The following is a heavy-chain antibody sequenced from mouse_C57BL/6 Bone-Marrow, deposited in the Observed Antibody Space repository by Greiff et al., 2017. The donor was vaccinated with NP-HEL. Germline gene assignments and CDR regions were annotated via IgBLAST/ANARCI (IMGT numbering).Heavy chain of an antibody. J-gene: IGHJ2*01. V-gene: IGHV1-72*01. Sequence: QVQLQQPGAELVKPGASVKLSCKASGYTFTSYWMHWVKQRPGRGLEWIGRIDPNSGGTKYNEKFKSKATLTVDKPSSTAYMQLSSLTSEDSAVYDCAGINSSGTNYFDYWGQGTTLTGSS. CDR2: IDPNSGGT. D-gene: IGHD3-2*02. CDR1: GYTFTSYW. CDR3: AGINSSGTNYFDY.